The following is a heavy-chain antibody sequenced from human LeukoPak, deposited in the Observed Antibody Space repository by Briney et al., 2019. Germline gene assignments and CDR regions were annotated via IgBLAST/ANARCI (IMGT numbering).Heavy chain of an antibody. CDR1: GFTVSSYY. CDR2: IYSGGNT. CDR3: ARGPSGFDY. Sequence: SGGSLRLSCAASGFTVSSYYMSWVRQAPGKGLEWVSLIYSGGNTYYADSVKGRFTISRDNSKNTLYLQMNSLRAEDTAVYYCARGPSGFDYWGQGTLVTVSS. V-gene: IGHV3-53*01. J-gene: IGHJ4*02. D-gene: IGHD3-10*01.